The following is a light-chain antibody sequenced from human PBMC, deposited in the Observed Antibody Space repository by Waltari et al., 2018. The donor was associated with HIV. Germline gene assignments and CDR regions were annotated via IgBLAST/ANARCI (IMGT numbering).Light chain of an antibody. V-gene: IGLV4-69*01. CDR1: SGHSRYA. Sequence: QLVLTQSPSASASLGASVKLTCTLSSGHSRYAIAWHQQQPEKGPRFLVRLNGDGGNITGDGIPDRFAGASSGTERYLTISSLQSDDEADYYCQTWGTGFLVFGGGTKLTVL. J-gene: IGLJ2*01. CDR2: LNGDGGN. CDR3: QTWGTGFLV.